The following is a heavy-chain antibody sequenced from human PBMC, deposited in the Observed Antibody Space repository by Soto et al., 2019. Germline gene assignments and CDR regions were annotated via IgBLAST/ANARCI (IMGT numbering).Heavy chain of an antibody. CDR3: ARGFAHYYYYYMDV. D-gene: IGHD2-21*01. CDR2: ISAYNGNT. V-gene: IGHV1-18*01. J-gene: IGHJ6*03. CDR1: GYTFTSYG. Sequence: GASVKVSCKASGYTFTSYGISWVRQAPGQGLEWMGWISAYNGNTSYAQKLQGRVTMTTNTSTSTAYMELRSLRSEDTAVYYCARGFAHYYYYYMDVWGKGTTVTVSS.